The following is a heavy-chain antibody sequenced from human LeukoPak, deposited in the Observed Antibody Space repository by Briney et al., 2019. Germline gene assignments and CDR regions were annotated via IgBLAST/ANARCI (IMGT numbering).Heavy chain of an antibody. Sequence: SETLSLTCTVSGASISSYYWSWLRQPPGKGLEWIGYIYYSGSTNYNPSLKSRVTISVDTSKNQFSLKLSSVTAADTAVYYCATSLEMATLFDYWGQGTLVTVSS. CDR2: IYYSGST. J-gene: IGHJ4*02. D-gene: IGHD5-24*01. V-gene: IGHV4-59*01. CDR1: GASISSYY. CDR3: ATSLEMATLFDY.